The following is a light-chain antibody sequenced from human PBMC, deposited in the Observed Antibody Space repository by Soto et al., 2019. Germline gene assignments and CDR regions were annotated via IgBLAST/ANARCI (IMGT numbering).Light chain of an antibody. J-gene: IGLJ2*01. CDR1: SSDVGDYDY. CDR3: SSYTTSSTLEV. Sequence: QSALTQPASVSGSPGQSITISCTGSSSDVGDYDYVSWYQQHPGKAPKLMIYDVSNRPSGVSARFSGSKSGNTASLTISGLQAEDEADYYCSSYTTSSTLEVFGGGTKVTVL. V-gene: IGLV2-14*01. CDR2: DVS.